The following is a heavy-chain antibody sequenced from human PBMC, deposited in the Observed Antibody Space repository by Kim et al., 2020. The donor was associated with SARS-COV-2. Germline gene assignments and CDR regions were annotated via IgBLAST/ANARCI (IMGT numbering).Heavy chain of an antibody. CDR2: IYYSGST. D-gene: IGHD4-4*01. J-gene: IGHJ4*02. CDR3: AGYHYDYSHGLHVDY. Sequence: SETLSLTCTVSGGSISSYYWSWIRQPPGKGLEWIGYIYYSGSTNYNPSLNYNPSLKSRVTISVDTSENQFSLRLSSVTAADTAVYYCAGYHYDYSHGLHVDYWGQGTLVTVSS. V-gene: IGHV4-59*01. CDR1: GGSISSYY.